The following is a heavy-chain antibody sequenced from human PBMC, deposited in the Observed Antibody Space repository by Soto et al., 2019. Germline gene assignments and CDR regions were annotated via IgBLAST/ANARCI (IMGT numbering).Heavy chain of an antibody. J-gene: IGHJ4*02. V-gene: IGHV1-18*01. CDR2: ISAYNGNT. CDR3: ARDLALFIAAAGPQGDY. CDR1: GYTFTSYG. D-gene: IGHD6-13*01. Sequence: QVQLVQSGAEVKKPGASVKVSCKASGYTFTSYGISWVRQAPGQGLEWTGWISAYNGNTNYAQRLQGRVTMTTDTSTSTAYMELRSLRTDDTAVYYCARDLALFIAAAGPQGDYWGQGTLVTVSS.